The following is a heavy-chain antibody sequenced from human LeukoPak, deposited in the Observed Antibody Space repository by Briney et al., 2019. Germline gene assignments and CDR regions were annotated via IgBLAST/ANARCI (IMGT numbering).Heavy chain of an antibody. CDR3: ARDFRGYRDYYYDGMDV. CDR1: GFTFSSYA. D-gene: IGHD5-18*01. CDR2: ISYGGSNK. Sequence: AGGSLRLSCAASGFTFSSYAMHWVRQAPGKGLEWVSVISYGGSNKYYADSVKGRFTISRDNSKNTLYLQMNSLRAEDTAVYYCARDFRGYRDYYYDGMDVWGQGTTVTVSS. V-gene: IGHV3-30*04. J-gene: IGHJ6*02.